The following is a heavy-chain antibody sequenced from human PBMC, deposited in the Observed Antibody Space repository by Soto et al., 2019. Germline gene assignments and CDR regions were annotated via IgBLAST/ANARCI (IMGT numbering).Heavy chain of an antibody. CDR3: ATNTYGGALYYYYYGMDV. Sequence: ASVKVSCKASGGTFSSYAISWVRQAPGQGLEWMGGIIPILGIANYAQKFQGRVTITADKSTSTAYMELSSLRSEDTAGYYCATNTYGGALYYYYYGMDVWGQGTTVTVSS. D-gene: IGHD4-17*01. V-gene: IGHV1-69*10. CDR2: IIPILGIA. CDR1: GGTFSSYA. J-gene: IGHJ6*02.